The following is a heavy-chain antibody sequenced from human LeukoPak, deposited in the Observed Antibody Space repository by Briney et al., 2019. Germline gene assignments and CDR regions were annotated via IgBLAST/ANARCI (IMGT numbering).Heavy chain of an antibody. CDR2: IYTSGST. CDR1: GGSISSGSYY. Sequence: SETLSLTCTVSGGSISSGSYYWSWIRQPAGKGLEWIGRIYTSGSTNYNPSLKSRVTISVDTSKNQFSLKLSSVTAADTAVYYCARFSVVVPAATIYYYYYYMDVWGKGTTVTVS. CDR3: ARFSVVVPAATIYYYYYYMDV. D-gene: IGHD2-2*01. J-gene: IGHJ6*03. V-gene: IGHV4-61*02.